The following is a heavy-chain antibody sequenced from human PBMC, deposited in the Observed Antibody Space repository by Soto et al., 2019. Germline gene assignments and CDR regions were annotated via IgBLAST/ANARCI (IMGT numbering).Heavy chain of an antibody. J-gene: IGHJ4*02. CDR1: GFTFSSYA. CDR3: ARDSSGYYYVLDY. CDR2: ISYDGSNK. Sequence: GGSLRLSCAASGFTFSSYAMHWVRQAPGKGLEWVAVISYDGSNKYYADSVKGRFTISRDNSKNTLYLQMNSLRAEDTAVYYCARDSSGYYYVLDYWGQGTLVTVPQ. D-gene: IGHD3-22*01. V-gene: IGHV3-30-3*01.